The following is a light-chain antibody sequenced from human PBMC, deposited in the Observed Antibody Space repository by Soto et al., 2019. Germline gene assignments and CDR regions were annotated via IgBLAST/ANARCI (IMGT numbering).Light chain of an antibody. Sequence: EIVMTQSPVTLSVSPGERATLSCRASQSVDGKLAWYQQKPGQAPRLLIYGASTRATGIPARFSGSGSGTELTLTISSLQSEDFAVYYCQQYANRPPLTFGGGTKVDIK. J-gene: IGKJ4*01. V-gene: IGKV3-15*01. CDR1: QSVDGK. CDR3: QQYANRPPLT. CDR2: GAS.